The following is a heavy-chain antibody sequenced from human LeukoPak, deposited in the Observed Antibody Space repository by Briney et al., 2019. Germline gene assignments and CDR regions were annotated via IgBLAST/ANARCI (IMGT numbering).Heavy chain of an antibody. Sequence: GGSLRLSCAASGFTVITNDMTWVRQAPGKGLEWVSSISSSSSYIYYADSVKGRFTISRDNAKNSLYLQMNSLRAEDTAVYYCARGPDITIFGVVILDVWGKGTTVTVSS. CDR2: ISSSSSYI. CDR3: ARGPDITIFGVVILDV. CDR1: GFTVITND. V-gene: IGHV3-21*01. D-gene: IGHD3-3*01. J-gene: IGHJ6*04.